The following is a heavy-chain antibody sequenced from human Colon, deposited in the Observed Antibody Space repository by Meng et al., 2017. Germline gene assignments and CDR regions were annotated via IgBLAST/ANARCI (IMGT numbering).Heavy chain of an antibody. CDR2: VYSSGST. V-gene: IGHV4-39*07. J-gene: IGHJ4*02. D-gene: IGHD2-8*01. Sequence: RQRPGPGRWKPWAPSPLPRTVSAASIRSNHHGGWIRQPPGKGLEWIGNVYSSGSTYYNPSLNSRVTMSVDTSKNQSSLKLRSVTAADTAVYYCVRGNLMVTSPFDYWGQGTVVTVSS. CDR3: VRGNLMVTSPFDY. CDR1: AASIRSNHH.